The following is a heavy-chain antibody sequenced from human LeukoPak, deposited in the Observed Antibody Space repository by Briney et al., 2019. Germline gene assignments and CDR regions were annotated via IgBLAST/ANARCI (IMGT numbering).Heavy chain of an antibody. CDR2: IYYSGST. CDR1: GGSISSGGYY. J-gene: IGHJ5*02. V-gene: IGHV4-31*03. CDR3: ARRDSSSFSEEARSRGNWFDP. Sequence: SQTLSLTCTVSGGSISSGGYYWSWIRQHPGKGLEGIGYIYYSGSTYYNPSLKSRVTISVDTSKNQFSLKLSSVTAADTAVYYCARRDSSSFSEEARSRGNWFDPWGQGTLVTVSS. D-gene: IGHD6-6*01.